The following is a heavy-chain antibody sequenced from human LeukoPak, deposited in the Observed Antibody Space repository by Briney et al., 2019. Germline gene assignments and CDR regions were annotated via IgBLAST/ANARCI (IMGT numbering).Heavy chain of an antibody. CDR1: GGSISSYY. CDR3: ARASRYDFWSGYYSNPNWFDP. V-gene: IGHV4-59*01. J-gene: IGHJ5*02. Sequence: SETLSLTCTVSGGSISSYYWSWIRQPPGKGLEWIGYIYYSGSTNYNPSLKSRVTISVDTSKNQFSLKLSSVTAADTAVYYCARASRYDFWSGYYSNPNWFDPWGQGTLVTVSS. D-gene: IGHD3-3*01. CDR2: IYYSGST.